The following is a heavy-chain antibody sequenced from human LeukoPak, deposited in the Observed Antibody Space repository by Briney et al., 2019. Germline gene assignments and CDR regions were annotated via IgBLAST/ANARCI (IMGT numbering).Heavy chain of an antibody. V-gene: IGHV3-21*01. CDR3: ARDPYSGTYGDYYYYYMDV. CDR1: GFTFSSYN. Sequence: GGSLRLSCAASGFTFSSYNMNWVRQAPGKGLEWVSSITSSSTYIYYADSVKGRFTISRDNAKNSLYLQMNSLRAEDTAVYYCARDPYSGTYGDYYYYYMDVWGTGTTVTISS. J-gene: IGHJ6*03. D-gene: IGHD1-26*01. CDR2: ITSSSTYI.